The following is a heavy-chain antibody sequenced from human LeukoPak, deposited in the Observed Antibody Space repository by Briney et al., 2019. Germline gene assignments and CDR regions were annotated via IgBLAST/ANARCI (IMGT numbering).Heavy chain of an antibody. V-gene: IGHV3-23*01. Sequence: GGSLRLSCAASGFTFSSYGMNWVRQAPGKGLEWVSGISGSGGTTYYADPVKGRFTISRDNSKNSLSLQVSSLRAEDTAVYYCAKTNGYYSDWGQGTLVTVSS. CDR3: AKTNGYYSD. D-gene: IGHD3-22*01. CDR2: ISGSGGTT. CDR1: GFTFSSYG. J-gene: IGHJ4*02.